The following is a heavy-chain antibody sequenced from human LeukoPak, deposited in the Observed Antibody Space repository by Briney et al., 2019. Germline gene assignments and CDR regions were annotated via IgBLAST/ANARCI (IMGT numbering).Heavy chain of an antibody. V-gene: IGHV3-33*01. J-gene: IGHJ4*02. CDR2: IWYDGSNK. D-gene: IGHD2-15*01. CDR3: ARDHQTYCSGGSCYGVPDY. CDR1: GFTFSSYG. Sequence: GGSLRLSCAASGFTFSSYGMHWVRQAPGEGLEWVAVIWYDGSNKYYADSVKGRFTISRDNSKNTLYLQMNSLRAEDTAVYYCARDHQTYCSGGSCYGVPDYWGQGTLVTVSS.